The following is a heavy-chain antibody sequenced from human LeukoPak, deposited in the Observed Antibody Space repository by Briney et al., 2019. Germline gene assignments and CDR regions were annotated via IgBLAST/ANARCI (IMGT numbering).Heavy chain of an antibody. J-gene: IGHJ4*02. CDR2: IFPGDSET. D-gene: IGHD1-26*01. CDR3: ARRRDLYSGSYYPFDY. CDR1: GYSFTTHW. V-gene: IGHV5-51*01. Sequence: GESLKISCKGSGYSFTTHWIGWVRQLPGKGLEWMGLIFPGDSETIYSPSLQGQVTISADKSINTAYLQWSSLKASDTAMYYCARRRDLYSGSYYPFDYWGQGTLVTVSS.